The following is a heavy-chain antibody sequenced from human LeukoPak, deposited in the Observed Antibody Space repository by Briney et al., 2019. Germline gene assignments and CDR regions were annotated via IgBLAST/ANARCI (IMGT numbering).Heavy chain of an antibody. CDR2: IKQDGSEK. Sequence: PGGSLRLSCAASGFSFCTYWMRWVRQAPGKGLEWVANIKQDGSEKYYVVSVRGRFTISRDNAKNSMYLQMNSLRAEDTAVYYCARYPGVRPGYWGQGTLVTVSS. CDR1: GFSFCTYW. J-gene: IGHJ4*02. V-gene: IGHV3-7*01. D-gene: IGHD3-3*01. CDR3: ARYPGVRPGY.